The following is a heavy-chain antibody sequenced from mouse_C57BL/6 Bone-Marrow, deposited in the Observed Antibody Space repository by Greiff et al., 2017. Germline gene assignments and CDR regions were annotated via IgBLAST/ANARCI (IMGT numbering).Heavy chain of an antibody. CDR1: GYTFTSYW. J-gene: IGHJ3*01. CDR2: IDPSDSYT. Sequence: QVQLQQSGAELVKPGASVKLSCKASGYTFTSYWMQWVKQRPGQGLEWIGEIDPSDSYTNYNQKFKGKATLTVDTSSSTAYMELHSLTSEDSAVYFCARAYYGSKSWFAYWGQGTLVTVSA. V-gene: IGHV1-50*01. CDR3: ARAYYGSKSWFAY. D-gene: IGHD1-1*01.